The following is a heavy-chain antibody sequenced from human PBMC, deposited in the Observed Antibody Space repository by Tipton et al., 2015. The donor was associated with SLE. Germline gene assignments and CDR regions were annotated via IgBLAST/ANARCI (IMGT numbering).Heavy chain of an antibody. CDR3: ARRGAAGWGYYYYGMDV. Sequence: TLSLTCTVSGGSISSHYWSWIRQPPGKGLEWIGYIYYSGSTNYNPSLKSRVTISLDTSKNQFSLKLSSVTAADTAVYYCARRGAAGWGYYYYGMDVWGQGTTVTVSS. J-gene: IGHJ6*02. D-gene: IGHD6-13*01. V-gene: IGHV4-59*11. CDR2: IYYSGST. CDR1: GGSISSHY.